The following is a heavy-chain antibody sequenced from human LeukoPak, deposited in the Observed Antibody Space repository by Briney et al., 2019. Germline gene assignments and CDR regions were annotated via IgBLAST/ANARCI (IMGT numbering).Heavy chain of an antibody. V-gene: IGHV4-39*07. CDR3: ARVFWSGFYYFDY. D-gene: IGHD3-3*01. J-gene: IGHJ4*02. Sequence: SETLSLTCTVSGGSISSSNYYWGWIRQPPGKGLEWIGSIYYSGSTYHNPSLKSRVTISVDTSKNQSSLKLSSVTAADTAVYYCARVFWSGFYYFDYWGQGTLVTVSS. CDR2: IYYSGST. CDR1: GGSISSSNYY.